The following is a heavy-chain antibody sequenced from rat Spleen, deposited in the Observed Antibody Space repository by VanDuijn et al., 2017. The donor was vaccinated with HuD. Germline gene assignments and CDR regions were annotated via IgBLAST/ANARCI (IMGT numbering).Heavy chain of an antibody. CDR1: AYSITSSYR. CDR3: ARWGAAISTPYYVMDA. Sequence: VQLQESGPGLVKPSQSLSLTCSVAAYSITSSYRWSWIRQFPGNKLEWMGYINGAGSTNYNPSLKSRISITRDTSKNQFFLQVNSVTTEDTATYYCARWGAAISTPYYVMDAWGQGASVTVSS. V-gene: IGHV3-3*01. D-gene: IGHD1-2*01. J-gene: IGHJ4*01. CDR2: INGAGST.